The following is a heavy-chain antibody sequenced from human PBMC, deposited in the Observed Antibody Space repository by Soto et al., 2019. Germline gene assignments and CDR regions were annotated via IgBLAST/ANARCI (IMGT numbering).Heavy chain of an antibody. CDR1: GFTFSSYG. V-gene: IGHV3-33*01. D-gene: IGHD2-21*02. Sequence: GGSLRLSCAASGFTFSSYGMHWVRQAPGKGLEGVAVIWYDGSNKYYADSVKGRFTISRDNSKNTLYLQMNSLRAEDTAVYYCARAHNVVATASIDVWGQGTTVTVSS. CDR3: ARAHNVVATASIDV. J-gene: IGHJ6*02. CDR2: IWYDGSNK.